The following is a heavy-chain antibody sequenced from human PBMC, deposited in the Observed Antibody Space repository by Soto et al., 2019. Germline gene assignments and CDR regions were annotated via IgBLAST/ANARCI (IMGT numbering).Heavy chain of an antibody. V-gene: IGHV3-23*01. CDR1: GLTFSSHA. D-gene: IGHD4-4*01. Sequence: GGSLRLSCATSGLTFSSHAMSWVRQAPGRGLEWVSTVSGAGDYTYYADSVKGRFTIPRDNSKSTAYLQMSNLRAEDSAVYYCARKSTVNPTRPYWYFDLWGRGSLVTVSS. CDR2: VSGAGDYT. CDR3: ARKSTVNPTRPYWYFDL. J-gene: IGHJ2*01.